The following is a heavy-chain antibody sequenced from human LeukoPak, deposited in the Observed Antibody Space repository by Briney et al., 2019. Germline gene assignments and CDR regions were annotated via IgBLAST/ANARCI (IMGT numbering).Heavy chain of an antibody. D-gene: IGHD1-1*01. Sequence: PSQTLSLACTVSGTSINTYSWSWIRQTPGKGLEWIGYVYASGDYNSGINTYNPSLESRVTITVDTSKNQFSLKLSSVTAADTAVYYCARHEDWNDYFDYWGQGTLVTVSA. CDR1: GTSINTYS. V-gene: IGHV4-59*08. CDR3: ARHEDWNDYFDY. J-gene: IGHJ4*02. CDR2: VYASGDYNSGIN.